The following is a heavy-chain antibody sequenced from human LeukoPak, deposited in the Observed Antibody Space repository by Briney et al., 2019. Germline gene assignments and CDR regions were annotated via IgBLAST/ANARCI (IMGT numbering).Heavy chain of an antibody. J-gene: IGHJ5*02. V-gene: IGHV1-2*02. CDR2: INPNSGGT. CDR3: ARETKWIQLWNH. CDR1: GYTFTGYY. D-gene: IGHD5-18*01. Sequence: GASVKVSCKASGYTFTGYYMHWVRQAPGQGLEWMGWINPNSGGTDYAQKFQGRVTMTRDTSISTAYMELSRLRSDDTAVYYCARETKWIQLWNHWGQGTLVTVSS.